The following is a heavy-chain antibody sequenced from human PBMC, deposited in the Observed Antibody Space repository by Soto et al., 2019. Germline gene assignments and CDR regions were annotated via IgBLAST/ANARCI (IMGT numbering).Heavy chain of an antibody. CDR2: ISGSGGST. CDR3: AKVTYYYDSSGYYDY. Sequence: GGSLRLSCAASGFTFSSYAMSWVRQAPGKGLEWVSAISGSGGSTYYADSVKGRFTISRDNSKNTLYLQMNSLRAEDTAVYYCAKVTYYYDSSGYYDYWGQGTLGTVSS. J-gene: IGHJ4*02. D-gene: IGHD3-22*01. CDR1: GFTFSSYA. V-gene: IGHV3-23*01.